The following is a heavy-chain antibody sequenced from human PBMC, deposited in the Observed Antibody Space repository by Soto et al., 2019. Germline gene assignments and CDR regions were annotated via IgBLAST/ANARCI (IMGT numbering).Heavy chain of an antibody. CDR3: ARLKSPALWFGEFNTSYYYYYGMDV. CDR2: IDWDDDK. CDR1: GFSLSTSGMC. D-gene: IGHD3-10*01. Sequence: SGPTLVNPTQTLTLTCTFSGFSLSTSGMCVSWIRQPPGKALEWLALIDWDDDKYYSTSLNTRLTISKDTSKNQVVLTMTNMDPVDTATYYCARLKSPALWFGEFNTSYYYYYGMDVWGQGTTVTVSS. V-gene: IGHV2-70*01. J-gene: IGHJ6*02.